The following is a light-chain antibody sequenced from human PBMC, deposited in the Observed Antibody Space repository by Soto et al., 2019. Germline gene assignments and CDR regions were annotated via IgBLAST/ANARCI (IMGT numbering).Light chain of an antibody. CDR3: LQDYEFPAT. Sequence: QMTQSPSSLPASERGSVTITSRASHGIRKDLAWCQQPPGKAPKLMIYGTSTLQSGVPPRFSGSGSGTDFTLTISSLEPEDFETYYCLQDYEFPATFGQGTKVDIK. V-gene: IGKV1-6*01. J-gene: IGKJ1*01. CDR1: HGIRKD. CDR2: GTS.